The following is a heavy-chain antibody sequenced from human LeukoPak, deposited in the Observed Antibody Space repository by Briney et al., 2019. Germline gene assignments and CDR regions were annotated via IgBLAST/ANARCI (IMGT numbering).Heavy chain of an antibody. CDR3: ARWGSSGWYDYYYYYGMDV. CDR2: MNPNSGNT. CDR1: GYAFTSYD. V-gene: IGHV1-8*01. D-gene: IGHD6-19*01. Sequence: ASVKVSCKASGYAFTSYDINWVRQASGQGLEWMGWMNPNSGNTGYAQKFQGRVTMTRNTSISTAYMELSSLRSEDTAVYYCARWGSSGWYDYYYYYGMDVWGQGTTVTVSS. J-gene: IGHJ6*02.